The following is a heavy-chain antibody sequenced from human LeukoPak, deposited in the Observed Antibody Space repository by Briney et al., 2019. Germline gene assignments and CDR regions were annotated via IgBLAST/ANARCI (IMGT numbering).Heavy chain of an antibody. V-gene: IGHV3-7*01. CDR3: ARDSVVRGVIITTANYYYGMDV. D-gene: IGHD3-10*01. CDR1: GFTFSSYW. Sequence: GGSLRLSCAASGFTFSSYWMSWVRQAPGKGLEGVANIKQDGSEKYYVDSVKGRFTISRDNAKNSLYLQMNSLRAEDTAVYYCARDSVVRGVIITTANYYYGMDVWGQGTTVTVSS. CDR2: IKQDGSEK. J-gene: IGHJ6*02.